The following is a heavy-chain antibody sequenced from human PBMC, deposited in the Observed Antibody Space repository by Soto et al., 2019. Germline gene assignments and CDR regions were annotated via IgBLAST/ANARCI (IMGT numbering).Heavy chain of an antibody. CDR2: ISGDGINT. D-gene: IGHD3-10*01. V-gene: IGHV3-30*03. CDR1: GFNFGFFG. Sequence: QIQLVESGGDVVQPGRSLRLSCAASGFNFGFFGMHWVSQATGKGLEWVAFISGDGINTHYADSVRGRFTLSRDYSKNTMYLQIDTLIEDYTPLYYCSRGNLSFDFHVWGLVSLVTVSS. J-gene: IGHJ4*02. CDR3: SRGNLSFDFHV.